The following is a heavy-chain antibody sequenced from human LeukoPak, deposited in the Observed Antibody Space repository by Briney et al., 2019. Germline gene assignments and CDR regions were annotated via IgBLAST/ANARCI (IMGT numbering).Heavy chain of an antibody. Sequence: QSGGSLRLSCAASGFTFSDYYMSWIRQAPGKGLEWVSYISSSSSYTNYADSVKGRFTISRDNAKNSLYLQMNSLRAEDTAVYYCARAGADFWSGYSKINYGMDVWGQGTTVTVSS. D-gene: IGHD3-3*01. J-gene: IGHJ6*02. CDR2: ISSSSSYT. CDR3: ARAGADFWSGYSKINYGMDV. V-gene: IGHV3-11*06. CDR1: GFTFSDYY.